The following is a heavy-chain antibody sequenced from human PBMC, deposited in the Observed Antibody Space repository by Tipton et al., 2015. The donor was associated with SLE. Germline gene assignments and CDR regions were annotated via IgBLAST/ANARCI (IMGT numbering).Heavy chain of an antibody. Sequence: SLRLSCAASGFTFSSYGMHWVRQAPGKGLEWVAVIWYDGSNKYYADSVKGRFTISRDNSKNTLYLQMNSLRAEDTAVYYCARDHGESVTMIVDYMDVWGKGTTVTVSS. CDR2: IWYDGSNK. CDR1: GFTFSSYG. V-gene: IGHV3-33*01. D-gene: IGHD3-22*01. J-gene: IGHJ6*03. CDR3: ARDHGESVTMIVDYMDV.